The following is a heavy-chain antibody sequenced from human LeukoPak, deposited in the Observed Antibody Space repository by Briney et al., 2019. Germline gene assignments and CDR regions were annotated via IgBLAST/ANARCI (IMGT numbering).Heavy chain of an antibody. D-gene: IGHD4-11*01. J-gene: IGHJ4*02. CDR1: GFTFRGHW. CDR3: VRDATGLTN. CDR2: INTDGSGK. Sequence: GGSLRLSCVASGFTFRGHWMNWVRQAPGQGMEWVANINTDGSGKYHVDSVQGRFTISRDNAKNSLHLQMNSLRAEDTAVYYCVRDATGLTNWGQGTLVTVSS. V-gene: IGHV3-7*01.